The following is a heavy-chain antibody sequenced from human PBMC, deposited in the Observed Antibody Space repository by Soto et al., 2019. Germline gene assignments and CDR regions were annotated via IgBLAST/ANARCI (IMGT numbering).Heavy chain of an antibody. CDR3: ASARWLQLLRCDY. CDR2: INAGNGNT. Sequence: QVQLVQSGAEVKKPGASVKVSCKASGYTFTSYAMHWVRQAPGQRLEWMGWINAGNGNTKYSQKFQGRVTITRDTSGSTAYMERSSLRSEATVVNYCASARWLQLLRCDYWGQGPRVTVS. CDR1: GYTFTSYA. J-gene: IGHJ4*02. V-gene: IGHV1-3*01. D-gene: IGHD5-12*01.